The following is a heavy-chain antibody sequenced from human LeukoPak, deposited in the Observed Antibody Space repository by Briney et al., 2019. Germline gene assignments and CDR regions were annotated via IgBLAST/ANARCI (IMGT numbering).Heavy chain of an antibody. V-gene: IGHV3-43D*03. CDR2: ISWDGGST. J-gene: IGHJ6*03. D-gene: IGHD6-13*01. CDR1: GFTFDDYA. CDR3: AKGAALNHYYYYMDV. Sequence: QSGGSLRLSCAASGFTFDDYAMHWVRQAPGKGLEWVSLISWDGGSTYYADSVKGRFTISRDNSKNSLYLQMNSLRAEDTALYYCAKGAALNHYYYYMDVWGKGTTVTVSS.